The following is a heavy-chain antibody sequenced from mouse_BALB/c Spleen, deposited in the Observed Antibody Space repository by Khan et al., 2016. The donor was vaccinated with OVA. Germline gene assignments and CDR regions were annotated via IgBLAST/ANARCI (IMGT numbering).Heavy chain of an antibody. CDR1: GYSITSGYG. J-gene: IGHJ2*01. CDR2: ISYSGST. Sequence: EVQLVESGPGLVKPSQSLSLTCTVTGYSITSGYGWNWLRPFPGNKLEWMGYISYSGSTNYNPSLTSRISITRDTSKNQFFLQLNSVTTEDTATYYCARTARIKYWGQGTTVTVSS. D-gene: IGHD1-2*01. CDR3: ARTARIKY. V-gene: IGHV3-2*02.